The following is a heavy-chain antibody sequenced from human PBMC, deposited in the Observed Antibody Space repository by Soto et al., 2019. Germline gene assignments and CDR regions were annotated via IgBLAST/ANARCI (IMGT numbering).Heavy chain of an antibody. CDR1: GFTFSSYW. J-gene: IGHJ4*01. Sequence: GESLKISCAASGFTFSSYWMHWVRQAPGKGLVWVSRIKPDGSWTIHADSVKGRFTISRDNAKSMVYLQMNSLRVEDTAVYYCAGYNWHSPNYSGHGTLVTVPS. V-gene: IGHV3-74*01. CDR2: IKPDGSWT. CDR3: AGYNWHSPNY. D-gene: IGHD1-7*01.